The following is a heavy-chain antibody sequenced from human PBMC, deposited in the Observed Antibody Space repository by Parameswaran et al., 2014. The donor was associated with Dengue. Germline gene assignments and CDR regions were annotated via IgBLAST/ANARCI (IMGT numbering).Heavy chain of an antibody. CDR3: ARQIGNWFDA. CDR2: IYFSGDT. V-gene: IGHV4-39*01. J-gene: IGHJ5*02. Sequence: WIRQPPGKGLEWIGSIYFSGDTYYNPSLKSRVTISVDTSKNQFSLKLTSVTAADTAVYYCARQIGNWFDAWGQGALVTVSS.